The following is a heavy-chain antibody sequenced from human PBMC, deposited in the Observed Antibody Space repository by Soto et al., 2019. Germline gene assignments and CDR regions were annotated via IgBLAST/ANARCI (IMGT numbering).Heavy chain of an antibody. CDR1: CGSISNYY. V-gene: IGHV4-59*08. CDR3: ARLGDYYQSLDT. CDR2: IYYSXST. Sequence: XXTLSLTCTVSCGSISNYYWSWIRQPPGKGMEWIGXIYYSXSTSYKQSLKXXVTISVDTXKNQLSLKLSSVIDADKDVYYCARLGDYYQSLDTWGQGTLVTVS. D-gene: IGHD3-22*01. J-gene: IGHJ5*02.